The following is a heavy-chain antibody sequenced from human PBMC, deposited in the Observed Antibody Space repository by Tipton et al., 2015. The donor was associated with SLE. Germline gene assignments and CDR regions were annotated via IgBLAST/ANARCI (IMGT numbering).Heavy chain of an antibody. CDR2: IYHSGST. V-gene: IGHV4-38-2*01. J-gene: IGHJ6*02. Sequence: TLSLTCAVSGYSISSGYYWGWIRQPPGKGLEWIGSIYHSGSTYYNPSLKSRVTISVDTSKNQFSLKLSSVTAADTAVYYCARRDYYYGMDVWGQGTTVTVSS. CDR1: GYSISSGYY. CDR3: ARRDYYYGMDV.